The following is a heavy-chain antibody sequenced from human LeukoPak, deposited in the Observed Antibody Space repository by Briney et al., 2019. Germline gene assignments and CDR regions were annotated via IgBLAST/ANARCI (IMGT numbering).Heavy chain of an antibody. CDR3: AREEIDARRKPFTY. Sequence: GGPLRLSCAASGFTFSNYWMSWVRQAPGKGLEWVAYIKKEGSEQYYVDSVKGRFTISRDNAKNSLYLQMNGLRAEDTAVYYCAREEIDARRKPFTYWGQGTLVTVSS. V-gene: IGHV3-7*03. D-gene: IGHD6-6*01. CDR1: GFTFSNYW. J-gene: IGHJ4*02. CDR2: IKKEGSEQ.